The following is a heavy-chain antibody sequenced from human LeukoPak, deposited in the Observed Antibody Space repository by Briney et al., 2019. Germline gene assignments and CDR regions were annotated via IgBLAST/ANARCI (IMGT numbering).Heavy chain of an antibody. CDR2: ISYDGSNK. D-gene: IGHD6-13*01. CDR1: GFTFSSYA. J-gene: IGHJ6*03. CDR3: AREGIFPEYYYYYMDV. Sequence: GGSLRLSCAASGFTFSSYAMHWVRQAPGKGLEWVAVISYDGSNKYYADSVKGRFTISRDNSKNTLYLQMNSLRAEDTAVYYCAREGIFPEYYYYYMDVWGKGTTVTVSS. V-gene: IGHV3-30-3*01.